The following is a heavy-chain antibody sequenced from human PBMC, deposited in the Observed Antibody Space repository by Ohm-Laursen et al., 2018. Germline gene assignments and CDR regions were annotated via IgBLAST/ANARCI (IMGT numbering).Heavy chain of an antibody. CDR1: GYTFTRYD. CDR3: AIHNSGTLN. D-gene: IGHD3-10*01. V-gene: IGHV1-8*01. Sequence: ASVKASCKASGYTFTRYDTNWVRQATGEGLECMGCMNPNSGNTGYAQKFQGRATMTRNTSISTTYMELSSLRSEDSAVYFYAIHNSGTLNWGQGTLVTVSS. J-gene: IGHJ4*02. CDR2: MNPNSGNT.